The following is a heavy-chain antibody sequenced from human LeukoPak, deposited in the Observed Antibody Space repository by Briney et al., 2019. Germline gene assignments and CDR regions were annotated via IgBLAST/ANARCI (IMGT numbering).Heavy chain of an antibody. D-gene: IGHD3-22*01. Sequence: EASVKVSCKVSGYTLTELSMHWVRQAPGKGLEWMGGFDPEDGETIYAQEFQGRVTMTEDTSTDTAYMELSSLRSEDTAVYYCATGDSSGWAFDYWGQGTLVTVSS. CDR1: GYTLTELS. CDR3: ATGDSSGWAFDY. J-gene: IGHJ4*02. V-gene: IGHV1-24*01. CDR2: FDPEDGET.